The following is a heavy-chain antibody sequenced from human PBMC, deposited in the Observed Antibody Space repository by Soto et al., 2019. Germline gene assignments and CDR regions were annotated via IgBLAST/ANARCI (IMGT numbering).Heavy chain of an antibody. D-gene: IGHD3-16*02. J-gene: IGHJ6*02. CDR2: IVPSLDTT. V-gene: IGHV1-69*11. CDR1: GGTFSSSG. CDR3: ARWPQPRYTADPYAVDV. Sequence: QVHLVQSGTEVKKPGSSVKVSCKASGGTFSSSGFSWVRQAPGQGLEWMGMIVPSLDTTNYAQKFQARVTITADEVTSTAYMELRSLRSEDTAVYYCARWPQPRYTADPYAVDVWGQGTRVFVSS.